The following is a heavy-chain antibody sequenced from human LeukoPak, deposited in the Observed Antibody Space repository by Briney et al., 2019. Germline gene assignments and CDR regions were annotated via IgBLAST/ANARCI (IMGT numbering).Heavy chain of an antibody. D-gene: IGHD3-22*01. CDR2: IYYSGST. V-gene: IGHV4-30-4*08. CDR3: AREQRWMVIPIDY. Sequence: PSETLSLTCTVSGGSISSGDYYWSWIRQPPGKGLEWIGYIYYSGSTYYNPSLKSRVTISVGTSKNQFSLKLSSVTAADTAVYYCAREQRWMVIPIDYWGQGTLVTVSS. J-gene: IGHJ4*02. CDR1: GGSISSGDYY.